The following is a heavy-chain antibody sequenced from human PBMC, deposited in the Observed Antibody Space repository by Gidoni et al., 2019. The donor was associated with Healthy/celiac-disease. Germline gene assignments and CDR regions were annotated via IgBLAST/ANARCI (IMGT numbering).Heavy chain of an antibody. CDR2: IIPILGIA. CDR3: ARERGDSSGQHDYYYYGMDV. Sequence: QVPLVQSGAEVKKPGSSVKVSCKASGGTFSRYAYSWVRQAPGQGLEWMGRIIPILGIANYAQKFQGRVTITADKSTSTAYMELSSLRSEDTAVYYCARERGDSSGQHDYYYYGMDVWGQGTTVTVSS. J-gene: IGHJ6*02. D-gene: IGHD3-22*01. CDR1: GGTFSRYA. V-gene: IGHV1-69*04.